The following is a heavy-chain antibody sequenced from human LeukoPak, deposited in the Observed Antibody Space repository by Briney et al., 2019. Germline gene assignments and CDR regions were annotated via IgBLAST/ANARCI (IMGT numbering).Heavy chain of an antibody. D-gene: IGHD3-3*01. CDR2: ISGRGGST. CDR1: GFTFSSYA. J-gene: IGHJ4*02. CDR3: AKDVGFWNGYYHHFDY. Sequence: PGGSLRLSCAASGFTFSSYAMSWVRQAPGKGLEWVSAISGRGGSTYYANSVRGRFTISRDNSKNTVYLQMNSLRAEDTAIYYCAKDVGFWNGYYHHFDYWGQGTLVTDSS. V-gene: IGHV3-23*01.